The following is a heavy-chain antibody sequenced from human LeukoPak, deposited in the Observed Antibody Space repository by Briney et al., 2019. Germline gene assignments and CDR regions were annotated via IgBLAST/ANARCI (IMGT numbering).Heavy chain of an antibody. J-gene: IGHJ4*02. CDR1: GFTFSSYS. D-gene: IGHD3-22*01. CDR2: ISSSSSYI. V-gene: IGHV3-21*01. CDR3: ARALGDYDGSGYPLTVLDY. Sequence: GGSLRLSCAASGFTFSSYSMNWVRQVPEKGLEWVSSISSSSSYIYYADSVKGRFTISRDNAKNSLYLQMNSLRAEDTAVYYCARALGDYDGSGYPLTVLDYWGQGTLVTVSS.